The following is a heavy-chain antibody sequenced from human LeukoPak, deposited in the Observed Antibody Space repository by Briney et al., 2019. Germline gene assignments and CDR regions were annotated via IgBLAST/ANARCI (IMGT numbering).Heavy chain of an antibody. CDR3: ARDYYDTSGYPWYFDL. CDR1: GFTLSNFS. Sequence: GGSLRLSCAASGFTLSNFSMDWVRQAPGKGLEWVSSISSSSSYIYYAASVKGRFTLSRDNAKNSLYLQLNSLRAEDTAVYYCARDYYDTSGYPWYFDLWGRGTLVTVSS. D-gene: IGHD3-22*01. CDR2: ISSSSSYI. V-gene: IGHV3-21*01. J-gene: IGHJ2*01.